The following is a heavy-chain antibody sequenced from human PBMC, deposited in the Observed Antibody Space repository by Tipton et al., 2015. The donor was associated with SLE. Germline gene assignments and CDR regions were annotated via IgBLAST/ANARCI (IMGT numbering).Heavy chain of an antibody. J-gene: IGHJ4*02. CDR3: ARHVIMNDTSGFLDY. Sequence: TLSLTCTVSGGSISSHYWSWIRQPPGKGLEWIGYIYYSGSTNYNPSLKSRVTISLDTSKRHFSLNLASVTAADTALYYCARHVIMNDTSGFLDYWGQGTLVTVSS. D-gene: IGHD3-22*01. V-gene: IGHV4-59*08. CDR2: IYYSGST. CDR1: GGSISSHY.